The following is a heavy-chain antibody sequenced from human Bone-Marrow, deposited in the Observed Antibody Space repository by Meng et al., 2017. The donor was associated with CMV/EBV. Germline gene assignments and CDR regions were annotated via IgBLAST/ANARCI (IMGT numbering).Heavy chain of an antibody. Sequence: GESLKISCTASGFTFISYAMHWVRQAPGKGLEWVAVISYDGSNKYYADSVKGRFTISRDNSKNTLFLQMNSLRTEDTAVYYCARDHYYDSSGYYNPDYWGQGTLVTVSS. J-gene: IGHJ4*02. D-gene: IGHD3-22*01. CDR2: ISYDGSNK. CDR1: GFTFISYA. V-gene: IGHV3-30-3*01. CDR3: ARDHYYDSSGYYNPDY.